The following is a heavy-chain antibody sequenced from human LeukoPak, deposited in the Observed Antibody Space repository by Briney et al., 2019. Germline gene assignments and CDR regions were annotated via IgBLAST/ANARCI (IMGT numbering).Heavy chain of an antibody. Sequence: GGSLRLSCAASGFDFATYWMFWVRQAPGKGLVWVAQINSDGSGATYGDSAKGRFSISRGNAKNTLFLYMSGLRAEDTAVYYCARGTSTAPGIDYWGQGTLVAVSS. CDR1: GFDFATYW. J-gene: IGHJ4*02. CDR2: INSDGSGA. D-gene: IGHD6-13*01. V-gene: IGHV3-74*01. CDR3: ARGTSTAPGIDY.